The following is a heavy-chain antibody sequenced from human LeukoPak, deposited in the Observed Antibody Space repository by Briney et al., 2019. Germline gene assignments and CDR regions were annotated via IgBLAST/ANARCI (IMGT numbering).Heavy chain of an antibody. J-gene: IGHJ5*02. CDR1: GFTFSSYW. Sequence: PGGSLRLSCAASGFTFSSYWMNWARQAPGKGLEWISYISTNSGTIWYADSVKGRFSISRDNAKNSLFLHMNSLRAEDTAVYYCVRDLTIVGVAQVHHWGQGTLVTVSS. D-gene: IGHD1-26*01. CDR2: ISTNSGTI. V-gene: IGHV3-48*01. CDR3: VRDLTIVGVAQVHH.